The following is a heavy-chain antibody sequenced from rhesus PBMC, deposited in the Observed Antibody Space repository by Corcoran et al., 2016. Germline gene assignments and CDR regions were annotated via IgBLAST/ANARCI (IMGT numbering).Heavy chain of an antibody. CDR2: IYGSSGST. CDR1: GGSISDAYD. Sequence: QVQLQESGPGLVMPSETLSLTCAVSGGSISDAYDWSWVGQPPGKGLEWIGYIYGSSGSTNYNPSLKNRVSISKDTSKNQFSLKLTSVTAADTAVYFCARRGSFYPFDSWGQGVLVTVSS. CDR3: ARRGSFYPFDS. V-gene: IGHV4-76*01. J-gene: IGHJ4*01. D-gene: IGHD2-27*01.